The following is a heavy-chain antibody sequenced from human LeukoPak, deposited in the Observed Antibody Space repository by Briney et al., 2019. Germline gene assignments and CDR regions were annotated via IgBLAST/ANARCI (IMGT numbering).Heavy chain of an antibody. CDR2: ISGYNGDT. Sequence: ASVKVSCKASGYIFTSYGISWVRQAPGQGLEWMGWISGYNGDTNYAQNVQGRVTMTRETSTGTAYMELRSLRSDDPAVYYCARDLIAAAATASDHWGQGTLVTVSS. J-gene: IGHJ4*02. D-gene: IGHD6-13*01. CDR3: ARDLIAAAATASDH. CDR1: GYIFTSYG. V-gene: IGHV1-18*01.